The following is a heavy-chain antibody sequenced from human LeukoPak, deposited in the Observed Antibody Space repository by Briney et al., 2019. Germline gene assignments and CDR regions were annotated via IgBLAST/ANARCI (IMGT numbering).Heavy chain of an antibody. CDR1: GFTFSSYS. CDR2: ISSSSSYI. V-gene: IGHV3-21*01. Sequence: GGSLRLSCAASGFTFSSYSMNWVRQAPGKGLEWVSSISSSSSYIYYADSVKGRFTISRDNAKNSLYLQMNSLRAEDTAVYYCAREWQQLVHRDRYFDYWGQGTLVTVSS. CDR3: AREWQQLVHRDRYFDY. J-gene: IGHJ4*02. D-gene: IGHD6-13*01.